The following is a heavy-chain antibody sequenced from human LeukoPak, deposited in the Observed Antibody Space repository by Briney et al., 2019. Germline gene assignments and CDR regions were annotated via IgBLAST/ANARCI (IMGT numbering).Heavy chain of an antibody. J-gene: IGHJ3*02. CDR2: IYSSGNT. Sequence: SEPLSLTCSLSGGSITNYYWSWIRQPPGKGQEWTPWIYSSGNTDYNPSLKSRVTISLGNFNNQFSLRLTSVTASDTAVYFCARTAEYCGSGPSWVFDIWGQGTMVTVSS. CDR1: GGSITNYY. V-gene: IGHV4-4*09. CDR3: ARTAEYCGSGPSWVFDI. D-gene: IGHD2-21*01.